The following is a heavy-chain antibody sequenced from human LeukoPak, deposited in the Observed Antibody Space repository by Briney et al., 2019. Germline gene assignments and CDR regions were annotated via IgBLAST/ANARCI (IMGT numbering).Heavy chain of an antibody. Sequence: GGSLRLSCAASGFTFSSYRMNWVRQAPGKGLEWVSGISGSGGSTYYADSVKGRFTISRDNSKNTLYLQMNSLRAEDTAVYYCAKTWYGSGSYYPMFDPWGQGTLVTVSS. D-gene: IGHD3-10*01. V-gene: IGHV3-23*01. CDR2: ISGSGGST. CDR3: AKTWYGSGSYYPMFDP. J-gene: IGHJ5*02. CDR1: GFTFSSYR.